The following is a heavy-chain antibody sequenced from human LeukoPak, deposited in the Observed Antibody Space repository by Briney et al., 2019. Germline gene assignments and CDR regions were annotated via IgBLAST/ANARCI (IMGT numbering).Heavy chain of an antibody. CDR1: GFTFSSFP. J-gene: IGHJ4*02. Sequence: GGSLRLSCAASGFTFSSFPMHWVRPAPGKGLEWVAVISYDGSNKYYADSVKGRFTISRDNSKNTLYLQMNSLRAEDTAVYYCARDEHFAAYYYDSSGLDYWGQGTLVTVSS. CDR3: ARDEHFAAYYYDSSGLDY. CDR2: ISYDGSNK. V-gene: IGHV3-30*04. D-gene: IGHD3-22*01.